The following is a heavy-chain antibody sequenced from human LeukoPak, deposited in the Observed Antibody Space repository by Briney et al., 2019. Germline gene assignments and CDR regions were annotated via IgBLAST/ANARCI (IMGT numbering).Heavy chain of an antibody. D-gene: IGHD3-3*01. Sequence: PSETLSLTCAVYGGSFSGYYWSWIRQPPGKGLEWIGEINHSGSTNYNPSLKSRVTISVDTSKNQFSLKLCSVTAADTAVYYCASEITIFGVVTTRAGWFDPWGQGTLVTVSS. V-gene: IGHV4-34*01. J-gene: IGHJ5*02. CDR2: INHSGST. CDR1: GGSFSGYY. CDR3: ASEITIFGVVTTRAGWFDP.